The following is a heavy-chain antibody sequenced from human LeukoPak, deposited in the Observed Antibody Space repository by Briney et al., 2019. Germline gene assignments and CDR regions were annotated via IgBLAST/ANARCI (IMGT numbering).Heavy chain of an antibody. CDR1: GFTFSSYE. J-gene: IGHJ5*02. CDR2: ISNSSSYT. Sequence: GGSLRLSCAASGFTFSSYEMSWVRQAPGKGLEWVSYISNSSSYTNYADSVKGRFTISRDNAKNSLYLQMNSLRAEDTAVYYCARDNPKSLWFGELYGHTPWFDPWGQGTLVTVSS. CDR3: ARDNPKSLWFGELYGHTPWFDP. V-gene: IGHV3-11*06. D-gene: IGHD3-10*01.